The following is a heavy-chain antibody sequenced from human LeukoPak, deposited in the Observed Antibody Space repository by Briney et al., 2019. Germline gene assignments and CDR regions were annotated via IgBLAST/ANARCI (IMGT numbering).Heavy chain of an antibody. CDR1: GFTFSSYW. Sequence: GGSLRLSCAASGFTFSSYWMSWVRQAPRKGLEWVANIKQDGSEKYYVGSVKGRFTISRDNAKNSLYLQMNSLRAEDTALYYCARDWRKGRFDPWGQGTLVTVSS. J-gene: IGHJ5*02. D-gene: IGHD1-14*01. CDR3: ARDWRKGRFDP. V-gene: IGHV3-7*01. CDR2: IKQDGSEK.